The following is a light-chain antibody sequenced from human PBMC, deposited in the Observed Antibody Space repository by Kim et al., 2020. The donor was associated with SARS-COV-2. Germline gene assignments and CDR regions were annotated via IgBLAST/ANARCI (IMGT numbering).Light chain of an antibody. V-gene: IGLV1-44*01. Sequence: QSVLTQPPSTSGTPGQRVTISCSASSADIGSNTVNWYQQFPGTAPKLLVYGNNLRPSGVPDRFSGSKSGTSASLAISGLLSEDEADYFCAAWDDSLNGWVFGGGTQLTVL. J-gene: IGLJ2*01. CDR1: SADIGSNT. CDR2: GNN. CDR3: AAWDDSLNGWV.